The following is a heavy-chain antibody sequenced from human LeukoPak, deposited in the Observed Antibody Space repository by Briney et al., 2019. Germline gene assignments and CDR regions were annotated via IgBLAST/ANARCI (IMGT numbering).Heavy chain of an antibody. CDR1: GFTFSSYA. V-gene: IGHV3-23*01. CDR2: ISGSGGST. Sequence: PGGSLRLSCAASGFTFSSYAMSWVRQAPGKGLEWVSAISGSGGSTYYADSVKGQFTISRDNSKNTLYLQMNSLRAEDTAVYYCAKDHLIIAVAGTVDYWGQGTLVTVSS. D-gene: IGHD6-19*01. J-gene: IGHJ4*02. CDR3: AKDHLIIAVAGTVDY.